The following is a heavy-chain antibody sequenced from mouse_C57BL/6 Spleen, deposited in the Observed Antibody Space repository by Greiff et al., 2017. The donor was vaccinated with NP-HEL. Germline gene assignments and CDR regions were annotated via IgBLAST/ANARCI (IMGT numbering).Heavy chain of an antibody. V-gene: IGHV5-17*01. CDR1: GFTFSDYG. J-gene: IGHJ2*01. CDR2: ISSGSSTI. Sequence: EVKLVESGGGLVKPGGSLKLSCAASGFTFSDYGMHWVRQAPEKGLEWVAYISSGSSTIYYEDTVKGRFTISRDNAKNTRFLQMTSLRSEDTAMYYCARGTSFDYWGQGTTLTVSS. CDR3: ARGTSFDY. D-gene: IGHD3-3*01.